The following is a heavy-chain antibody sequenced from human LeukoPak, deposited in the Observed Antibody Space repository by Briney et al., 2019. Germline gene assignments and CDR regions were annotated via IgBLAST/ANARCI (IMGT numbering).Heavy chain of an antibody. D-gene: IGHD3-16*01. Sequence: SETLSLTCAVYGGSFSGYYWSWIPQPPRKGLEWIGEINHSGSTNYNPSLTSRATISVDTSKNQFSLKVSAVTAAGTAVYYCASAEWGGYYYYYMDVWGKGTTVTVSS. CDR1: GGSFSGYY. V-gene: IGHV4-34*01. J-gene: IGHJ6*03. CDR3: ASAEWGGYYYYYMDV. CDR2: INHSGST.